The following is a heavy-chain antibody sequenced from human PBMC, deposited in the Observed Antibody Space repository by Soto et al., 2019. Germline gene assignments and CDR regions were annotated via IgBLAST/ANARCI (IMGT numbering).Heavy chain of an antibody. D-gene: IGHD2-15*01. CDR2: IYYSGST. V-gene: IGHV4-59*01. J-gene: IGHJ4*02. Sequence: QVQLQESGPGLVKPSETLSLTCTVSGGSISSYYWSWIRQPPGKGLEWIGYIYYSGSTNYNPSLKSRVTISVDTSKNQFSLKLSSVTAADTAVYYCARCYGGNFDYWGQGTLVTVSS. CDR3: ARCYGGNFDY. CDR1: GGSISSYY.